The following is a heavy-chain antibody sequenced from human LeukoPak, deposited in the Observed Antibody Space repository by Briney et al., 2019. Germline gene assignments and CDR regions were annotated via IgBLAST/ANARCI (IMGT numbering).Heavy chain of an antibody. CDR2: IDTSGTTT. D-gene: IGHD2-2*02. CDR1: GFTFGNFY. J-gene: IGHJ4*02. V-gene: IGHV3-11*01. CDR3: ASRYRVGF. Sequence: GSLRLSCAASGFTFGNFYMHWIRQAPGKGLECVSYIDTSGTTTYYADSVKGRFTISRDNARNSLYLQMNSLRAEDTAVYYCASRYRVGFWGQGTLVTVSS.